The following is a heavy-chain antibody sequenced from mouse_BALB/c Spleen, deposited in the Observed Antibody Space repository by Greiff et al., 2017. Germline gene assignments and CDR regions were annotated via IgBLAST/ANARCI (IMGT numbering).Heavy chain of an antibody. CDR1: GFTFSSYA. D-gene: IGHD1-2*01. J-gene: IGHJ3*01. CDR3: ARERTHYYGLFAY. V-gene: IGHV5-9-4*01. CDR2: ISSGGSYT. Sequence: LVESGGGLVKPGGSLKLSCAASGFTFSSYAMSWVRQSPEKRLEWVAEISSGGSYTYYPDTVTGRFTISRDNAKNTLYLEMSSLRSEDTAMYYCARERTHYYGLFAYWGQGTLVTVSA.